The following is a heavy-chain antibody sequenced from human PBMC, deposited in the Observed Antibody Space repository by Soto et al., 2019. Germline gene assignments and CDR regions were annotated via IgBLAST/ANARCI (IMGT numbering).Heavy chain of an antibody. CDR3: ARDGRGGAVEY. Sequence: SETLSLTCTVSGGSINNNFWGWIRQPPGKGLEWIGYVYYDGHTDYNPSLESRVTIAVDTSKNQFSLRLTSVTAADTAVYYCARDGRGGAVEYWGQGTLVTVSS. D-gene: IGHD5-12*01. CDR1: GGSINNNF. J-gene: IGHJ4*02. V-gene: IGHV4-59*01. CDR2: VYYDGHT.